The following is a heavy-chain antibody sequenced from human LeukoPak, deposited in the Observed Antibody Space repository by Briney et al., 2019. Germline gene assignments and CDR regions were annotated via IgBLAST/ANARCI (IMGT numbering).Heavy chain of an antibody. J-gene: IGHJ4*02. Sequence: ASVKVSCKASGYTFTGYYMHWVRQAPGQGLEWMGWINPNSGGTNYAQKFQGRVTMTRDTSTSTAYMELRSLRSDDTAVYYCARTVDIVATITSYFDYWGQGTLVTVSS. CDR2: INPNSGGT. CDR3: ARTVDIVATITSYFDY. CDR1: GYTFTGYY. D-gene: IGHD5-12*01. V-gene: IGHV1-2*02.